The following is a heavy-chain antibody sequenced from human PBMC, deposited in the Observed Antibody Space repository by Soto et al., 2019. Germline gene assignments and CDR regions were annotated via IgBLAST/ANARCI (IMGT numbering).Heavy chain of an antibody. CDR2: IYYSGST. J-gene: IGHJ6*02. CDR1: GGSISSYY. D-gene: IGHD3-10*01. CDR3: ARAPGRVRGVRSYYYYGMDV. V-gene: IGHV4-59*01. Sequence: SETLSLTCTVSGGSISSYYWSWIRQPPGKGLEWIGYIYYSGSTNYNPSLKSRVTISVDTSKNQFSLKLSSVTAADTAVYYCARAPGRVRGVRSYYYYGMDVWGQGTTVTVSS.